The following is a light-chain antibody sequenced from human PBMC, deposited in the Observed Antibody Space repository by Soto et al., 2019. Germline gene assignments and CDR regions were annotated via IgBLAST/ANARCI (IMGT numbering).Light chain of an antibody. CDR3: QQDKSFPLT. V-gene: IGKV1-12*01. CDR2: EAS. J-gene: IGKJ4*01. CDR1: QGVNAW. Sequence: DTQMTQSPSSVSASVGDRVTITCRASQGVNAWLAWYQKQPGKAPELLIYEASTLHSGVPSMFSGSGSGTDFTLTISSLQTEDFSTYYCQQDKSFPLTFGGGTKVEVQ.